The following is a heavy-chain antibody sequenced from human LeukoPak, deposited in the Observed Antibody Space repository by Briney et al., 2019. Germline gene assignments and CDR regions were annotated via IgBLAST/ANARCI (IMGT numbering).Heavy chain of an antibody. Sequence: GGSLRLSCAASGFTFSSYAMSWVRQAPGKGLEWVSGIRGSGGITYYADSVKGRFTISRDNSKNTLYLQMNSLRAEDTAAYHCAKVGYSSSWYYFDYWGQGTLVTVSA. CDR2: IRGSGGIT. V-gene: IGHV3-23*01. CDR3: AKVGYSSSWYYFDY. CDR1: GFTFSSYA. D-gene: IGHD6-13*01. J-gene: IGHJ4*02.